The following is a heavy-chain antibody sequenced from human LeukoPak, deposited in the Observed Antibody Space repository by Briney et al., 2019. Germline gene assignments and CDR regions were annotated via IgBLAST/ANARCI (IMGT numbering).Heavy chain of an antibody. J-gene: IGHJ6*02. D-gene: IGHD1-7*01. CDR3: ARDSGTQGPYYYGLDV. CDR2: ISSGGGSR. Sequence: PGGSLRLSCAASGSTLSSSWMHWVRQVPGRGLVWVSRISSGGGSRDYADSVKGRFTISRDNAKTTLYLQMNSLRTEDTAVYYCARDSGTQGPYYYGLDVWGQGTTVTVSS. CDR1: GSTLSSSW. V-gene: IGHV3-74*01.